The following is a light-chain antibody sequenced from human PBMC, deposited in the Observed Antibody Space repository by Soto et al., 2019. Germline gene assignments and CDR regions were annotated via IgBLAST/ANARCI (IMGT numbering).Light chain of an antibody. CDR1: NIASKS. Sequence: SNQLTQPPCVSVAPGQTSRITCGGNNIASKSVHWYQQRPGQAPVLVLYDDSNRPSGIPERFSGSNYGSTATLTISSVEAGDEADYFCQVWDISSDQYLFGTGTKVTVL. CDR2: DDS. J-gene: IGLJ1*01. CDR3: QVWDISSDQYL. V-gene: IGLV3-21*02.